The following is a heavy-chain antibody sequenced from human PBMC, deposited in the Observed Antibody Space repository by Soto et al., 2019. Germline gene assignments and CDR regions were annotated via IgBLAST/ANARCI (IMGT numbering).Heavy chain of an antibody. V-gene: IGHV3-23*01. CDR1: AFTFSSYA. J-gene: IGHJ4*02. CDR3: AKERRDGYNKGFDY. CDR2: ISGSGGST. D-gene: IGHD5-12*01. Sequence: GGSLRLSCAASAFTFSSYAMSWVRQAPGKGLDWVSAISGSGGSTYYADSVKGRFTISRDNSKNTLYLQMNSLRAEDTAVYYCAKERRDGYNKGFDYWGQGTLVTVS.